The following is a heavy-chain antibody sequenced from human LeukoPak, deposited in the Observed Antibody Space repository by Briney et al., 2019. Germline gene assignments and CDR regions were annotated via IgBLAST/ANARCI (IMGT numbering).Heavy chain of an antibody. V-gene: IGHV1-69*06. CDR1: GDTFTTYA. D-gene: IGHD4-23*01. J-gene: IGHJ5*02. Sequence: ASVKVSCKTSGDTFTTYAIIWVRQAPGQGLEWMGGIIPMFGTPNYAQRLQRRVTITADKSTKTAYMELSSLRSEDTAVYYCARDNSVEDTAWWFDPWGQGTLVTVSS. CDR2: IIPMFGTP. CDR3: ARDNSVEDTAWWFDP.